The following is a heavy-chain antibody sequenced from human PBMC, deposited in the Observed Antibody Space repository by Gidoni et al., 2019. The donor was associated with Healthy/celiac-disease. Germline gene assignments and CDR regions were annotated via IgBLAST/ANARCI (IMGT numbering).Heavy chain of an antibody. Sequence: QVQLQQWGAGLLKPSETLSLTCAVYGGSFRGYYWSWIRQPPGKGLEWIGEINHSGNTNYNPSLKSRVTISVDTSKNQFSLKLRSVTAADTAVYYCAKANRIAAAGKGLLAGWGQGTLVTVSS. CDR2: INHSGNT. V-gene: IGHV4-34*01. CDR1: GGSFRGYY. J-gene: IGHJ4*02. D-gene: IGHD6-13*01. CDR3: AKANRIAAAGKGLLAG.